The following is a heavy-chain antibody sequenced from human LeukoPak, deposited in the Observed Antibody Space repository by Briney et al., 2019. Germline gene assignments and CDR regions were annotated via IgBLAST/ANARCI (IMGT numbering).Heavy chain of an antibody. CDR3: ARGLIHIVVVPAAMRSPMDV. J-gene: IGHJ6*03. V-gene: IGHV1-18*01. D-gene: IGHD2-2*01. CDR2: ISAYNGDT. Sequence: ASVKVSCKASGYTFTSYGINWVRQAPGQGLEWMGWISAYNGDTNYAQKLQGRVTMTTDTSTSTAYMELRSLRSDDTAVYYCARGLIHIVVVPAAMRSPMDVWGKGTTVTISS. CDR1: GYTFTSYG.